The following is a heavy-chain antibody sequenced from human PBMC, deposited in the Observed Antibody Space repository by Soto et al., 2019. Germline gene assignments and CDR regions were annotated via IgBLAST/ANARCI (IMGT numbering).Heavy chain of an antibody. D-gene: IGHD6-13*01. CDR1: GYPFTGYY. CDR2: INPNSGGT. V-gene: IGHV1-2*02. J-gene: IGHJ6*02. Sequence: ASVKVSCKASGYPFTGYYMHWVRQAPGQGLEWMGWINPNSGGTNYAQKFQGRVTITRDTSISTAYMERSRLISDDTAVYYCARVGDSSSWYPNYYYGMDVWGQGTTVTVAS. CDR3: ARVGDSSSWYPNYYYGMDV.